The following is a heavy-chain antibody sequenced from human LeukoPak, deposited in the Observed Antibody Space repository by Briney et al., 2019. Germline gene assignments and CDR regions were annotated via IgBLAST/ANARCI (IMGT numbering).Heavy chain of an antibody. Sequence: PGGSLRLSCAASGFTFSSYAMSWVRQAPGKGLEWVSAINSGGSTYYADSVKGRFTISRDNSKNTLYLQMNSLRAEDTALYYCARYDSSGYYYAPLGYWGQGTLVTVSS. J-gene: IGHJ4*02. V-gene: IGHV3-23*01. CDR1: GFTFSSYA. CDR3: ARYDSSGYYYAPLGY. CDR2: INSGGST. D-gene: IGHD3-22*01.